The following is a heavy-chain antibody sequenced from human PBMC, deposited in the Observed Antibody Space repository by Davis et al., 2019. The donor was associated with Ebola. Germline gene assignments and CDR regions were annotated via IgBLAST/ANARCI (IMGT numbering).Heavy chain of an antibody. CDR1: GFSLSNARMG. Sequence: SGPTLVKPTETLTLTCTVSGFSLSNARMGVSWIRQPPGKALEWPAHIFSNDEKSYSTSMKSRLTIPKDTSKSQVVLTMTNMDPVDTATYNRARIPDTVGLWRGANWFDPGGQGTLVTVSS. V-gene: IGHV2-26*01. J-gene: IGHJ5*02. CDR3: ARIPDTVGLWRGANWFDP. D-gene: IGHD2-21*01. CDR2: IFSNDEK.